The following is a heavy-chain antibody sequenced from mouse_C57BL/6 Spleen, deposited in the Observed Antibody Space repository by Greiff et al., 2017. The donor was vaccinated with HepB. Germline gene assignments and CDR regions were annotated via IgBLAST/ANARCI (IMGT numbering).Heavy chain of an antibody. CDR2: IDPSDSYT. Sequence: QVQLQQPGAELVKPGASVKLSCKASGYTFTSYWMQWVNQRPGQGLEWIGEIDPSDSYTNYNQKFKGKATLTVDTSSSTAYMQLSSLTSEDSAVYYCARGGYWGQGTTLTVSS. CDR1: GYTFTSYW. J-gene: IGHJ2*01. CDR3: ARGGY. V-gene: IGHV1-50*01.